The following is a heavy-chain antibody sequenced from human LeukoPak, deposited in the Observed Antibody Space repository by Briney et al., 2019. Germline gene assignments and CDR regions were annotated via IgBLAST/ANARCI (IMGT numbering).Heavy chain of an antibody. CDR2: INPNSGGT. J-gene: IGHJ4*02. CDR3: ARDQGYYYDSSGYYWGPYFDY. V-gene: IGHV1-2*02. D-gene: IGHD3-22*01. Sequence: ASVKVSCKASGYTFTNYGISWVRQAPGQGLEWMGWINPNSGGTNYAQKFQGRVTMTRDTSISTAYMELSRLRSDDTAVYYCARDQGYYYDSSGYYWGPYFDYWGQGTLVTVSS. CDR1: GYTFTNYG.